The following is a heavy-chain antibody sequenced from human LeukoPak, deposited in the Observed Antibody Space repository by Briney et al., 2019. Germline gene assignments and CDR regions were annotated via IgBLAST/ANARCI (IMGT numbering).Heavy chain of an antibody. CDR2: IYHSGST. D-gene: IGHD1-26*01. Sequence: PSETLSLTCTVSGYFISSDYYWGWIRQPPGKGLEWSGSIYHSGSTYYKPSLKSRVTISVDTSKNQFSLRLRSATAADTAVYYCARGKSRGSHIDYWGQGTLVTVSS. J-gene: IGHJ4*02. CDR1: GYFISSDYY. CDR3: ARGKSRGSHIDY. V-gene: IGHV4-38-2*02.